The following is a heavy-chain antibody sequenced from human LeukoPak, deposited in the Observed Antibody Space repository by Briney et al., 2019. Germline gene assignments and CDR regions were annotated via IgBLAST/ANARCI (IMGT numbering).Heavy chain of an antibody. Sequence: PSETLSLTCTVSGGSIRSYYWSWIRQPPGEGLEWIGYIYYSGSTNYNPSLKSRVTISVDTSKNQFSLKLSSVTAADTAVYYCARAPRSGVYWFDPWGQGTLVTVSS. CDR1: GGSIRSYY. J-gene: IGHJ5*02. CDR3: ARAPRSGVYWFDP. V-gene: IGHV4-59*01. CDR2: IYYSGST. D-gene: IGHD3-3*01.